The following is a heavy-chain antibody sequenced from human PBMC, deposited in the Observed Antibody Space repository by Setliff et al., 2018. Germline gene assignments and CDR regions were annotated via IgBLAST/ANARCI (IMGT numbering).Heavy chain of an antibody. CDR2: IYTSGST. CDR3: ARSHYYASGNSHYYYMDV. V-gene: IGHV4-4*08. D-gene: IGHD3-10*01. J-gene: IGHJ6*03. CDR1: GGSISGYY. Sequence: PSETLSLTCNVFGGSISGYYWNWIRQPPGKGLEWIGNIYTSGSTNHNPSLKGRVTMSADTSKKQLYLSLTSVSVADTAMYYCARSHYYASGNSHYYYMDVWGKGTAVTVSS.